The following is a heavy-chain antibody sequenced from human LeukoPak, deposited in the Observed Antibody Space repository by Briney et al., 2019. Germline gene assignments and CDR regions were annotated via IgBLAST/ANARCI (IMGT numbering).Heavy chain of an antibody. J-gene: IGHJ4*02. Sequence: SVTVSCKASGGTFSIYAISWVRQAPGQGREWMGRIIPILGIANYAQKFQGRVTITADKSTSTAYMELSSLRSEDTAVYYCALIDYGDYDDYWGQGTLVTVSS. CDR1: GGTFSIYA. D-gene: IGHD4-17*01. V-gene: IGHV1-69*04. CDR3: ALIDYGDYDDY. CDR2: IIPILGIA.